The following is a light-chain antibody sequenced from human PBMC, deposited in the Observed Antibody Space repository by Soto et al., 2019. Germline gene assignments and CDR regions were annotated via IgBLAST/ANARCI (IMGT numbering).Light chain of an antibody. CDR3: QQYNKWHLT. CDR1: QRVSNN. V-gene: IGKV3-15*01. Sequence: EIVMTQSPATLSVSPGERATLSCRASQRVSNNLAWYQQKPGQAPRLLIYFASTRATGIPARFSGSGSGTEFTLTISSRQSEDFAVYYCQQYNKWHLTFGGGTKVETK. CDR2: FAS. J-gene: IGKJ4*01.